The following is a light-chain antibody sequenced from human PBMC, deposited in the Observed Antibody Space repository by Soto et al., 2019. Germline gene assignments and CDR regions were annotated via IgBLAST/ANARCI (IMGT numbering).Light chain of an antibody. Sequence: QSALTQPPSASGSPGQSVTISCTGSSSDVGGYEYVSWYQQHPGKAPKLIIYEVIKRPSGVPDRFSGSKSGNTASLTVSGLQAEDEADYYCCSFTSSNTHVFGTGTKVTVL. V-gene: IGLV2-8*01. CDR2: EVI. J-gene: IGLJ1*01. CDR3: CSFTSSNTHV. CDR1: SSDVGGYEY.